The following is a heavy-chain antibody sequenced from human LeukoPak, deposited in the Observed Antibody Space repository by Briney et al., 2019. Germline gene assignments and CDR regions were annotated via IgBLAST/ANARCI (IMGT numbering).Heavy chain of an antibody. D-gene: IGHD6-13*01. J-gene: IGHJ6*02. Sequence: GASVKVSCKASGYTFTSYGISWVRQAPGQGLEWMGWISAYNGNTNYAQKLQGRVTMTTDTSTSTAYMELRSLRSDDTAVYYGARDGEQQLVLRVPYYSYYGMDVWGQGTTVTVSS. CDR3: ARDGEQQLVLRVPYYSYYGMDV. CDR2: ISAYNGNT. CDR1: GYTFTSYG. V-gene: IGHV1-18*01.